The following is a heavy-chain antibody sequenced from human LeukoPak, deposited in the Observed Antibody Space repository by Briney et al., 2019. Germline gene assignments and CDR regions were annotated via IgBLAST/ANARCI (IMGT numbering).Heavy chain of an antibody. J-gene: IGHJ4*02. Sequence: GESLKISCQGSGFTFTNYWIGWVRQMPGKGLEWVGIIYPGDSDTLYSPSFQGLVTISADKSISTVYLQWRSLQASDTAMYYCARLGRIAAAGTGDYWGQGTLVTVSS. V-gene: IGHV5-51*01. CDR2: IYPGDSDT. D-gene: IGHD6-13*01. CDR3: ARLGRIAAAGTGDY. CDR1: GFTFTNYW.